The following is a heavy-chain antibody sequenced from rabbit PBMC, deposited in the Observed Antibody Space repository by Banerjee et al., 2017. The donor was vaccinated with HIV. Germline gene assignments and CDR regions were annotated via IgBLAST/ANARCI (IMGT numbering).Heavy chain of an antibody. CDR3: ARDGAGGSYFAL. CDR1: GFSFSSSYW. D-gene: IGHD8-1*01. CDR2: IYGGNSGST. Sequence: QEQLLESGGGLVKPEGSLTLTCKASGFSFSSSYWICWVRQAPGKGLEWIACIYGGNSGSTYYANWVNGRFSISRENAQNTVFLQVTSLTAADTATYFCARDGAGGSYFALWGPGTLVTVS. V-gene: IGHV1S45*01. J-gene: IGHJ4*01.